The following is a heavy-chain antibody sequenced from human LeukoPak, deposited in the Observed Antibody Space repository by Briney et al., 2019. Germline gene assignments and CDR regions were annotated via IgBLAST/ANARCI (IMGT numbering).Heavy chain of an antibody. CDR2: ISSAGSYI. J-gene: IGHJ4*02. V-gene: IGHV3-21*01. CDR3: ARGLSYADY. Sequence: GGSLRLSCAASGLIFSSYSMNWVRQAPGKGLEWVSCISSAGSYIYYADSVKGRFTISRDNAKNSLYLQMNGLRAEDTAVYYCARGLSYADYWGQGTLVTVSS. D-gene: IGHD5-18*01. CDR1: GLIFSSYS.